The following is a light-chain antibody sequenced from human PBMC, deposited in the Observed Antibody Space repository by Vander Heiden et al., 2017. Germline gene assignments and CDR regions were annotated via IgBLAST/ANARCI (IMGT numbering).Light chain of an antibody. CDR1: QSITRY. CDR3: QQSNSSPPS. J-gene: IGKJ2*01. CDR2: AAS. Sequence: DIQMTQSPSSLSASVGDSVTITCRASQSITRYLNWYQQKPGKAPKLLIYAASNLQSGVPSRFSDSGSGTYFTLTISSLQPEDFAIYYCQQSNSSPPSFGQGTKLEIK. V-gene: IGKV1-39*01.